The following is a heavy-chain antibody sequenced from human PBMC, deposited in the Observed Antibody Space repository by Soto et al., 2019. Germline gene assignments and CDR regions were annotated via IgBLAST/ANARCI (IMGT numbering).Heavy chain of an antibody. CDR1: GFTFSNYW. CDR3: ASARHIGP. V-gene: IGHV3-7*01. Sequence: EVQLVESGGDLVQPGGSLRLSCAASGFTFSNYWMSWVRQAPGKGLEWVANIKEDGSERNYVDSVKGRFTISRDNAENSLYLQMNSLRAEHTAVYYCASARHIGPWGQGTLVTVSS. D-gene: IGHD2-21*01. CDR2: IKEDGSER. J-gene: IGHJ5*02.